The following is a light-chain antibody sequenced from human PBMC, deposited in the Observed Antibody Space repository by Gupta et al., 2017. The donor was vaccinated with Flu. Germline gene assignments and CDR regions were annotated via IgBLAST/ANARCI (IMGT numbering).Light chain of an antibody. J-gene: IGLJ3*02. CDR3: QLWADSGGHWLFGGGTWV. CDR1: NIGSKS. CDR2: DVS. Sequence: SSVLTQPPSVSVAPGQTARIPCGGDNIGSKSVHWYPLTSGQAPGLVVFDVSGRPSGIPERISGSKSENTATLTISRVEAGDEADYFGQLWADSGGHWLFGGGTWVFGGGTKLTVL. V-gene: IGLV3-21*02.